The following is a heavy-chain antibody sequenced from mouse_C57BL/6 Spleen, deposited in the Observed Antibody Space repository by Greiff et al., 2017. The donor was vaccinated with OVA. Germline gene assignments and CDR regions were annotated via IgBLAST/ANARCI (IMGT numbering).Heavy chain of an antibody. V-gene: IGHV10-1*01. D-gene: IGHD4-1*01. CDR2: IRSKSNNYAT. J-gene: IGHJ4*01. Sequence: DVKLVESGGGLVQPKGSLKLSCAASGFSFNTYAMNWVRQAPGKGLEWVARIRSKSNNYATYYADSVKDRFTISRDDSESMLYLQMNNLKTEDTAMYYCVRLGRYYAMDYWGQGTSVTVSS. CDR3: VRLGRYYAMDY. CDR1: GFSFNTYA.